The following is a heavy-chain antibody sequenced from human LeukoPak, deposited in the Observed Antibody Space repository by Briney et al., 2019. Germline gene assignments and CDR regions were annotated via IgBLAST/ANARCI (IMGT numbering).Heavy chain of an antibody. CDR2: ISYDGSNK. V-gene: IGHV3-30-3*01. Sequence: GGSLRLSCAASGFTFSGYAMHWVRQAPGKGLEWVAVISYDGSNKYYADSVKGRFTISRDNSKNTLYLQMNSLRAEDTAVYYCARDRNWRTAGFDYWGQGTLVTVSS. CDR1: GFTFSGYA. CDR3: ARDRNWRTAGFDY. J-gene: IGHJ4*02. D-gene: IGHD6-13*01.